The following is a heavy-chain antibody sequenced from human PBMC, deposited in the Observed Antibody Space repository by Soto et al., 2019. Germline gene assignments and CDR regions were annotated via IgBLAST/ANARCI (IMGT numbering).Heavy chain of an antibody. V-gene: IGHV1-3*05. CDR1: GYTFTSYA. Sequence: QVQLVQSGAEEKKPGASVKVSCKASGYTFTSYAMHWVRQAPGQRLEWMGWINAGNGNTKYSQKLQGRVTITRDTSASTAYMELSSLRSEDTAVYYCARSSGVYDILAWGQGTLVTVSS. J-gene: IGHJ5*02. CDR2: INAGNGNT. CDR3: ARSSGVYDILA. D-gene: IGHD3-9*01.